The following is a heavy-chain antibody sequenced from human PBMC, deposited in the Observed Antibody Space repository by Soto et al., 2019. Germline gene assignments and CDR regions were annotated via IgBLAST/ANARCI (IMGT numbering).Heavy chain of an antibody. Sequence: EVQLVESGGGLVQPGRSLRLSCAASGFTFDDYAMHWVRQAPGKGLEWVSGISWHSGSIGYADSVKGRFTISRDNAKNSLYLQMNSLRAEDTALYYCARGYSSSWYYFDYWGQGTLVTVSS. D-gene: IGHD6-13*01. CDR1: GFTFDDYA. J-gene: IGHJ4*02. CDR2: ISWHSGSI. V-gene: IGHV3-9*01. CDR3: ARGYSSSWYYFDY.